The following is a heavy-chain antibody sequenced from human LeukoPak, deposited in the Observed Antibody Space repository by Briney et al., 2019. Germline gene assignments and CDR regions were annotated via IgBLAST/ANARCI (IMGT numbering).Heavy chain of an antibody. D-gene: IGHD1-26*01. V-gene: IGHV3-43*02. CDR3: ATWAFYHGLDV. Sequence: GGSLRLSCAASGFAFHAFDMYWVRQAPGKGLEWVSRINSDGGKTYYADSVRGRFTISRDNSKNSLYLQMNSLRTDDAALYYCATWAFYHGLDVWSQGTTVTVSS. CDR1: GFAFHAFD. J-gene: IGHJ6*02. CDR2: INSDGGKT.